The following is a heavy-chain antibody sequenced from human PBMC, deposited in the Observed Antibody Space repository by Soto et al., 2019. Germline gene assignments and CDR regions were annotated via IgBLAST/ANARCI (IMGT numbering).Heavy chain of an antibody. J-gene: IGHJ4*02. CDR3: AKPLDTAFGYFDY. V-gene: IGHV4-30-4*01. CDR1: GGSISSGDYY. D-gene: IGHD5-18*01. Sequence: SETLSLTCTVSGGSISSGDYYWSWIRQPPGKGLEWIGYIYYSGSTYYNPSLKSRVTISVDTSKNTLYLQMNSLRVEDTAVYYCAKPLDTAFGYFDYWGQGTLVTVSS. CDR2: IYYSGST.